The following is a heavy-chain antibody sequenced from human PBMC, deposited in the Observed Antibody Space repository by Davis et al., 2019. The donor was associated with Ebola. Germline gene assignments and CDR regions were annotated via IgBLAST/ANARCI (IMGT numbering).Heavy chain of an antibody. D-gene: IGHD2-2*01. V-gene: IGHV3-21*01. CDR1: GFTFSTYS. CDR3: ARDLRAYCSSTSCYPYYYYYGMDV. Sequence: PGGSLRLSCAASGFTFSTYSMSWVRQAPGKGLEWVSSISSDSDYIYYADSVKGRFTISRDNAKNSLYLQMNSLRAEDTAVYYCARDLRAYCSSTSCYPYYYYYGMDVWGKGTTVTVSS. CDR2: ISSDSDYI. J-gene: IGHJ6*04.